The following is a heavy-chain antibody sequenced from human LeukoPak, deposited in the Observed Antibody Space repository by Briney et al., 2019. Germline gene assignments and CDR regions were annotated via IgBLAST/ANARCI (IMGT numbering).Heavy chain of an antibody. CDR1: GYTFTSYG. CDR3: ARAVVVVPAAIVPDAFDI. V-gene: IGHV1-18*01. Sequence: ASVKVSCKASGYTFTSYGIGWVRQAPGQGLEWMGWISAYNGNTNYAQKLQGRVTMTTDTSTSTAYMELRSLRSDDTAVYYCARAVVVVPAAIVPDAFDIWGQGTMVTVSS. J-gene: IGHJ3*02. CDR2: ISAYNGNT. D-gene: IGHD2-2*01.